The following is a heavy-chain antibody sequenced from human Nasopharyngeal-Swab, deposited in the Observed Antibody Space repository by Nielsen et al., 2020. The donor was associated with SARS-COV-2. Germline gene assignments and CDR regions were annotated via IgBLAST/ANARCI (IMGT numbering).Heavy chain of an antibody. CDR2: ISPYNGNT. Sequence: ASVKVSCKASGYNFLSFGISWVRQAPGQGLDWMGWISPYNGNTQSTQNFQGSLIMTTDTSTNIAYMELGSLTSADTAVYYFPRTDAITHYDFSSGYRGPLAIWGQGTKVTVSS. J-gene: IGHJ3*02. D-gene: IGHD3-3*01. CDR1: GYNFLSFG. V-gene: IGHV1-18*01. CDR3: PRTDAITHYDFSSGYRGPLAI.